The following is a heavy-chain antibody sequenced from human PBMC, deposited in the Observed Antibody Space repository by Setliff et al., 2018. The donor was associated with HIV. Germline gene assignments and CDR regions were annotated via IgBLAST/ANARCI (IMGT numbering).Heavy chain of an antibody. CDR2: IYYSGST. CDR1: GGSISSYY. Sequence: SETLSLTCTVSGGSISSYYWSWIRQPPGKGLEWIGYIYYSGSTNYNPSLKSRVTISVDTSKNQFSLKLSSVTTADTAVYYCARNPCSGGSCPDAFDIWGQGTMVTVSS. J-gene: IGHJ3*02. D-gene: IGHD2-15*01. CDR3: ARNPCSGGSCPDAFDI. V-gene: IGHV4-59*01.